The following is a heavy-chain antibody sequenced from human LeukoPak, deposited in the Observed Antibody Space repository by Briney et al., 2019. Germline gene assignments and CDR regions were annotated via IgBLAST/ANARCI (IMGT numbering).Heavy chain of an antibody. CDR3: ARDERTYSSSWSPFDY. CDR1: GYSISSGYY. Sequence: SETLSLTCTVSGYSISSGYYWGWIRQPPGEGLEWIGSIYHSGTTYYNPSLKSRVTISIATSKNQFSLRLSSLTAADTAVYYCARDERTYSSSWSPFDYWGQGTLVTVSS. CDR2: IYHSGTT. V-gene: IGHV4-38-2*02. D-gene: IGHD6-13*01. J-gene: IGHJ4*02.